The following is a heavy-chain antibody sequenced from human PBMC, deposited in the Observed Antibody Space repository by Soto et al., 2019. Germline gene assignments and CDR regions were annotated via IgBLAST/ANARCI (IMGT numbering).Heavy chain of an antibody. Sequence: PGESLKIFYKGSGYSFAGYWITWVRQKPGKGLEWMGRIDPSDSQTYYSPSFRGHVTISATKSITTVFLQWSSLRASDTAMYYCSRQVNDSDTGRNFQYYFDSWGQGTPVTVSS. CDR1: GYSFAGYW. J-gene: IGHJ4*02. D-gene: IGHD5-18*01. V-gene: IGHV5-10-1*01. CDR3: SRQVNDSDTGRNFQYYFDS. CDR2: IDPSDSQT.